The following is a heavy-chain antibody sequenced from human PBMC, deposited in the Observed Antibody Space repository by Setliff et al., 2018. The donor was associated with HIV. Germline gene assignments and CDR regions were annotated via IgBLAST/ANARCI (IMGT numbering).Heavy chain of an antibody. D-gene: IGHD4-17*01. CDR3: ARRVPPIPSGDLDY. J-gene: IGHJ4*02. Sequence: ASVKVSCKASGYTFTSYGISWVRQAPGQGLDWMGWISAYNGNTNYAQKFQGRVTMTRDTSISTAYMDLSRLRSDDTAVYYCARRVPPIPSGDLDYWGQGTLVTVSS. CDR1: GYTFTSYG. CDR2: ISAYNGNT. V-gene: IGHV1-18*01.